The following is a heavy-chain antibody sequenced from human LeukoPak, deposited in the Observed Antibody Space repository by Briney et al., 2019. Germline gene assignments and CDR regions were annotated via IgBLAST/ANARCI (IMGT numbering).Heavy chain of an antibody. Sequence: GRSLRLSCAASGFTLPSNSMSWVRQAPGKGLEWVSSISSNSDYVYYAGSVKGRFTISRDNARNSLYLQMNSLRAEDTAVYYCARLSSLYSAMFNLWGQGTLVTVSS. CDR1: GFTLPSNS. CDR3: ARLSSLYSAMFNL. J-gene: IGHJ5*02. D-gene: IGHD5-18*01. CDR2: ISSNSDYV. V-gene: IGHV3-21*01.